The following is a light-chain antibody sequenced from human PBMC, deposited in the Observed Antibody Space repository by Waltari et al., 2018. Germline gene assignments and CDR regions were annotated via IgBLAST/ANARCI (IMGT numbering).Light chain of an antibody. J-gene: IGKJ4*01. V-gene: IGKV1-5*03. CDR3: QQYNSYSLLT. CDR1: QSISNW. Sequence: DIQMTQSPSTLSASVGDRVTITCRASQSISNWLDWYQQKPGKAPKLLLYKASTLESGVPSRFSDSVSGTEFTLTISSLQPDDFATYYCQQYNSYSLLTFGGGTKVEIK. CDR2: KAS.